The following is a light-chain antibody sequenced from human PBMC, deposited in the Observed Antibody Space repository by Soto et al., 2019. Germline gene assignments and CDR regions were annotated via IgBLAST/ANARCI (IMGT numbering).Light chain of an antibody. Sequence: EIVMTQSPATLSVSPGERATLSCRASQSVSSNLAWYQQKPGQAPRLLIYGASTRATAFPARFSGSGSGTEFTLNISSLQSEDFAVYYCQQYNNWPRTFGQGTKVEIK. V-gene: IGKV3-15*01. CDR2: GAS. CDR1: QSVSSN. CDR3: QQYNNWPRT. J-gene: IGKJ1*01.